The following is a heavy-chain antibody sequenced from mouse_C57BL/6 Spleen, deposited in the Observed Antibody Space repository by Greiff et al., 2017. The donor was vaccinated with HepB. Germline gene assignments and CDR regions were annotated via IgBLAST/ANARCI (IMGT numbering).Heavy chain of an antibody. D-gene: IGHD1-1*01. CDR3: ARSRYCGSSAAWFAY. CDR2: IDPSDSYT. J-gene: IGHJ3*01. V-gene: IGHV1-59*01. CDR1: GYTFTSYW. Sequence: QVQLQQPGAELVRPGTSVKLSCKASGYTFTSYWMHWVKQRPGQGLEWIGVIDPSDSYTNYNQKFKGKATLTVDTSSSTAYMQLSSLTSEDSAVYYCARSRYCGSSAAWFAYWGQGTLVTVSA.